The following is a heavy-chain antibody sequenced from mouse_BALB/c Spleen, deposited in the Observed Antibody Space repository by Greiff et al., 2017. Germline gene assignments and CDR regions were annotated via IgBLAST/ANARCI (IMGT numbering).Heavy chain of an antibody. V-gene: IGHV5-4*02. CDR1: GFTFSDYY. Sequence: EVNVVESGGGLVKPGGSLKLSCAASGFTFSDYYMYWVRQTPEKRLEWVATISDGGSYTYYPDSVKGRFTISRDNAKNNLYLQMSSLKSEDTAMYYCARGNGLGDYWGQGTTLTVSS. CDR3: ARGNGLGDY. D-gene: IGHD3-3*01. CDR2: ISDGGSYT. J-gene: IGHJ2*01.